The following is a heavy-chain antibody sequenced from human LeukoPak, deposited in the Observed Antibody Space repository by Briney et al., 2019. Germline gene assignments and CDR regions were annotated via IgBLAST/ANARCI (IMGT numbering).Heavy chain of an antibody. V-gene: IGHV3-23*01. CDR1: GFTFSTYA. CDR2: ISNFVGST. CDR3: AKDSYDFWSGFDI. D-gene: IGHD3-3*01. J-gene: IGHJ4*02. Sequence: PGGSLRLSCVASGFTFSTYAMSWVRQSPGRGLEWVSTISNFVGSTYYPDSVKGRFTISRDNSENTLYLEMNSLSPEDTAVYYCAKDSYDFWSGFDIWGQGTVITVSS.